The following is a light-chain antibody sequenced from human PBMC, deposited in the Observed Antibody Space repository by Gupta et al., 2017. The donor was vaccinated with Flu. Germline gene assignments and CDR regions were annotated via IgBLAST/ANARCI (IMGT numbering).Light chain of an antibody. J-gene: IGKJ4*01. Sequence: GTLSLSPGERATLSCRASQSLSNNYVAWYQQKPGQGPRLLIYGASSRATGIADRFGGSGSGTDFTLTISGLEAEDFAVYYCQQYDKSPITFGGGTKVEIK. CDR2: GAS. CDR1: QSLSNNY. CDR3: QQYDKSPIT. V-gene: IGKV3-20*01.